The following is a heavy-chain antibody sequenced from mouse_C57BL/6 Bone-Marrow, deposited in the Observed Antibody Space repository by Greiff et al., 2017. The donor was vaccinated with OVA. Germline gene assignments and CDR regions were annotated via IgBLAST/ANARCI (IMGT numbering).Heavy chain of an antibody. CDR3: ERASFDCGCSHYGY. Sequence: EVKLMESGGGLVQPGGSLSLSCAASGFTFTDYYMSWVRQPPGKALEWLGFIRNKANGYTTEYRVSVKGRLTISRDNSQSILYLQMNALSAEDSATYDCERASFDCGCSHYGYQGQGPTLTVSS. D-gene: IGHD6-1*01. V-gene: IGHV7-3*01. CDR1: GFTFTDYY. CDR2: IRNKANGYTT. J-gene: IGHJ2*01.